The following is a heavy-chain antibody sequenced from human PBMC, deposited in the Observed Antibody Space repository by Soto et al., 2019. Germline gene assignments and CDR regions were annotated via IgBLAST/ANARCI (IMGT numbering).Heavy chain of an antibody. D-gene: IGHD2-15*01. Sequence: QVPLVQSGAEVKKPGASVKVSCKASGYTFTSYGISWVRQAPGQGLEWMGWISAYNGNTNYAQKLQGRVTMTTDTSTSTAYMELRSLRSDDTAVYYCARDQLEDIVVVVAATEGSYGMDVWGQGTTVTVSS. CDR2: ISAYNGNT. CDR3: ARDQLEDIVVVVAATEGSYGMDV. J-gene: IGHJ6*02. CDR1: GYTFTSYG. V-gene: IGHV1-18*01.